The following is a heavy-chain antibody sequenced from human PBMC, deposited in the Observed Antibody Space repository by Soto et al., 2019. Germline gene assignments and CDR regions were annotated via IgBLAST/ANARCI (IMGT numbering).Heavy chain of an antibody. D-gene: IGHD3-10*01. V-gene: IGHV4-30-4*08. CDR3: ARDQGQGLFRGVTYYYYYGMDV. Sequence: QVQLQESGPGLVKPSQTLSLTCTVSGGSISSGDYYWSWIRQPPGTGLEWIGYIYYSGSTYYNPSLKRRVTISVDTSKNQFSLKLSSVTAADTAVYYCARDQGQGLFRGVTYYYYYGMDVWGQGTTVTVSS. CDR2: IYYSGST. J-gene: IGHJ6*02. CDR1: GGSISSGDYY.